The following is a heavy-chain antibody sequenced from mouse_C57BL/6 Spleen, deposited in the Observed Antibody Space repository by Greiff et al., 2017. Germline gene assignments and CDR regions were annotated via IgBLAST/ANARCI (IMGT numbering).Heavy chain of an antibody. V-gene: IGHV1-61*01. CDR2: IYPSDSET. J-gene: IGHJ4*01. CDR1: GYTFTSYW. D-gene: IGHD1-1*01. Sequence: QVQLQQPGAELVRPGSSVKLSCKASGYTFTSYWMDWVKQRPGQGLEWIGNIYPSDSETHYNQKFKDKATMTVAKSSSTAYMQLSSLTSEDSAVYYCARWHYGSSPCDAMDYWGQGTSVTVSS. CDR3: ARWHYGSSPCDAMDY.